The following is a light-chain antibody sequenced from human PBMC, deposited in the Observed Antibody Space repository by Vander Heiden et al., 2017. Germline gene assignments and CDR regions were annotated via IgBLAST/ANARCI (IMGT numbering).Light chain of an antibody. CDR1: QSVSSY. Sequence: VLTPSSAPLSLSPGERATRSCSASQSVSSYLAWYQQKPGQAPRLLIYDASNRATGVPARFSGSGSGTDFTLTISSLEPEDFAVYYCQQRCNWPPWTFGPGTKVEIK. CDR3: QQRCNWPPWT. V-gene: IGKV3-11*01. J-gene: IGKJ1*01. CDR2: DAS.